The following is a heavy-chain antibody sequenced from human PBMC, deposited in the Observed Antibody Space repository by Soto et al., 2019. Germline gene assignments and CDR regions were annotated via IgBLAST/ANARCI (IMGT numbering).Heavy chain of an antibody. V-gene: IGHV4-34*01. CDR1: GGSFSDYY. CDR2: INHSGGT. D-gene: IGHD2-2*01. CDR3: ARGDQCSSTSCYPYYLDS. Sequence: QVHLPQWGAGLLKPSETLSLTCAVYGGSFSDYYWSWIRQPPGKGLEWIGEINHSGGTNYNPSLKSRVTISADTSKHQFSLKLNSVTAADTAMYYCARGDQCSSTSCYPYYLDSWGQGTLVTVSS. J-gene: IGHJ4*02.